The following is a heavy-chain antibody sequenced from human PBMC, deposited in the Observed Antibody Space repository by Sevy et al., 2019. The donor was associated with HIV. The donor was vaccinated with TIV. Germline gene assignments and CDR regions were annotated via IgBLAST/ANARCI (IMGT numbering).Heavy chain of an antibody. CDR3: ARDCSSTSCLWGLDV. V-gene: IGHV3-7*03. CDR1: GFTFSNYW. CDR2: IKKDGSEK. Sequence: GGSLRLSCAASGFTFSNYWMSWVRQAPGKGLEWVANIKKDGSEKYYVDSVKGRFTISRDNANNSLLLQMNSLRAEDTALYYCARDCSSTSCLWGLDVWGQGTTVTVSS. J-gene: IGHJ6*02. D-gene: IGHD2-2*01.